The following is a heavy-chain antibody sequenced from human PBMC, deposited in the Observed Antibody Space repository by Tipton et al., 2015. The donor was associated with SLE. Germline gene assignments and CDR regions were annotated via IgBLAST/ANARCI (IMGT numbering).Heavy chain of an antibody. D-gene: IGHD3-22*01. CDR1: GDSISSSSYY. Sequence: TLSLTCTVSGDSISSSSYYWGWIRQPPGKGLEWIGSIYYSGSTYYNPSLKSRVTISVDTSKNQFSLKLSSVTAADTAVYYCARGLVVITGGFDYWGQGTLVTVSS. CDR3: ARGLVVITGGFDY. J-gene: IGHJ4*02. CDR2: IYYSGST. V-gene: IGHV4-39*01.